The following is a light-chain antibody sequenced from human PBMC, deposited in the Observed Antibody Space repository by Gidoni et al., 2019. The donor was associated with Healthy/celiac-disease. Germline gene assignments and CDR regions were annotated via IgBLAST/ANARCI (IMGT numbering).Light chain of an antibody. CDR2: DAS. CDR3: QQRSNWPLFT. J-gene: IGKJ3*01. V-gene: IGKV3-11*01. CDR1: QSVSSY. Sequence: EIVLTQTRATLSLSTGERATLSCRASQSVSSYLAWYQQKPGQAPRLLIYDASNRATGIPARFSGSGSGTDFTLTISSLEPEDFAVYYCQQRSNWPLFTFGPGTKVDIK.